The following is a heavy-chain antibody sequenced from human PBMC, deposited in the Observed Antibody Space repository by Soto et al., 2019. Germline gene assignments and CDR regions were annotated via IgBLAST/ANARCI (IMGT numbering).Heavy chain of an antibody. J-gene: IGHJ4*02. CDR1: GFTFSSYS. CDR2: ISSSSSYI. D-gene: IGHD6-6*01. V-gene: IGHV3-21*01. CDR3: ARRALYSSSAYFDY. Sequence: GGSLRLSCAASGFTFSSYSMNWVRQAPGKGLEWVSSISSSSSYIYYADSEKGRFTISRDNAKNSLYLQMNSLRAEDTAVYYCARRALYSSSAYFDYWGQGTLVTVSS.